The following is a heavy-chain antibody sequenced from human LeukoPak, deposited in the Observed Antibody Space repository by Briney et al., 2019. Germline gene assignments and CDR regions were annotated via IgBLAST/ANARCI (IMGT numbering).Heavy chain of an antibody. V-gene: IGHV3-21*01. CDR1: GFTFSSYG. CDR3: ARDQDGGKYYYESSGYSH. CDR2: ISSGGHI. Sequence: GGSLRLSCAASGFTFSSYGLNWVRQAPGKGLEWVSTISSGGHIYYEDSVKGRFTISRDNAKDSLYLQMNSLRAEDTAVYYCARDQDGGKYYYESSGYSHWGQGILVTVSS. D-gene: IGHD3-22*01. J-gene: IGHJ4*02.